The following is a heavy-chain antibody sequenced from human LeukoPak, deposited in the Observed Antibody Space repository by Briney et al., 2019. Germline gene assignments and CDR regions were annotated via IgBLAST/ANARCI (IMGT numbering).Heavy chain of an antibody. D-gene: IGHD3-16*02. CDR3: TSMGKNDYVWGSYRQFDY. J-gene: IGHJ4*02. CDR1: GFTFSGSA. V-gene: IGHV3-73*01. CDR2: IRSKANSYAT. Sequence: GGSLRLSCAASGFTFSGSAMHWVRQASGKGLEWVGSIRSKANSYATAYAASVKGRFTISRDDSKNTAYLQMNSLKTEDTAVYYCTSMGKNDYVWGSYRQFDYWGQGTLVTVSS.